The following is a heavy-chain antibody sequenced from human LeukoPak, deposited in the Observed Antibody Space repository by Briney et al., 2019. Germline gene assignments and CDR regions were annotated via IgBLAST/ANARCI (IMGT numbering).Heavy chain of an antibody. CDR1: GFTFDDYA. CDR3: ARDVGAVDY. V-gene: IGHV3-9*01. CDR2: ISWNSGSI. D-gene: IGHD1-26*01. J-gene: IGHJ4*02. Sequence: GRSLRLSCAASGFTFDDYAMHWVRQAPGKGLEWVSGISWNSGSIGYADSVKGRFTISRDNAKNSLYLQMNSLRAEDTAVYYCARDVGAVDYWGQGTLVTVSS.